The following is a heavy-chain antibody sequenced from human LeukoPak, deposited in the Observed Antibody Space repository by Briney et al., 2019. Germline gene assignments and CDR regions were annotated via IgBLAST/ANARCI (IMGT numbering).Heavy chain of an antibody. CDR3: ARDNVAAAGTYFDY. D-gene: IGHD6-13*01. Sequence: GGSLRLSCAASGFTFSSYGMSWVRQAPGKGLEWVSAISGSGGSTYYADSVKGRFTISRDNSKNSLYLQMNSLRAEDTAVYYCARDNVAAAGTYFDYWGQGTLVTVSS. CDR1: GFTFSSYG. V-gene: IGHV3-23*01. CDR2: ISGSGGST. J-gene: IGHJ4*02.